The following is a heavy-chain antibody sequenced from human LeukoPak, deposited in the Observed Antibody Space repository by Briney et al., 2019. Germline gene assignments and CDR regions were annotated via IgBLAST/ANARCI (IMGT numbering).Heavy chain of an antibody. Sequence: PGGSLRLSCAASGFTFDDYGMSWVRQAPGKGLEWVSGINWNGGSTGYADSVEGRFTISRDNAKNSLYLQMNSLRAEDTALYYCARGRTYYYDSSGYPWDYWGQGTLVTVSS. CDR2: INWNGGST. D-gene: IGHD3-22*01. CDR1: GFTFDDYG. CDR3: ARGRTYYYDSSGYPWDY. V-gene: IGHV3-20*04. J-gene: IGHJ4*02.